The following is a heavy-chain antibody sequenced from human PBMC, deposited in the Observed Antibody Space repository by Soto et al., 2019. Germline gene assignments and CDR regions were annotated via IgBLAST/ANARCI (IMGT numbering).Heavy chain of an antibody. J-gene: IGHJ3*01. Sequence: ASVKVSCKASGYTFINYFIHWVRQAPGQRLEWIGIVDPSRGSADYAQKFQGRVTMTTDVSTRTVFMDLSSLTSEDTAVYYCARPLFGNSADLWGQGTTVTVSS. CDR2: VDPSRGSA. D-gene: IGHD3-16*01. CDR3: ARPLFGNSADL. CDR1: GYTFINYF. V-gene: IGHV1-46*01.